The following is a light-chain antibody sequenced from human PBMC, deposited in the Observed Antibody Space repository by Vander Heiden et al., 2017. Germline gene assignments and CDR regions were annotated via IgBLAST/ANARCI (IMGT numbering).Light chain of an antibody. J-gene: IGKJ3*01. Sequence: EIVLTQSPATLSLSPGERATLSCSASQSVSSHLARYQKKPGQPPRLLIYDASNRATGIPARFSGSGSGTDFTLTISSLEPEDFAVYYCQQRSNWPPGFTFGPGTKVDIK. CDR1: QSVSSH. CDR3: QQRSNWPPGFT. CDR2: DAS. V-gene: IGKV3-11*01.